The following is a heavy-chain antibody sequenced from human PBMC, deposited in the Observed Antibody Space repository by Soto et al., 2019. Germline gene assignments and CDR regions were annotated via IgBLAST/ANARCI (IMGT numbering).Heavy chain of an antibody. J-gene: IGHJ4*02. V-gene: IGHV3-23*01. CDR1: GFTFSNSA. D-gene: IGHD3-16*01. CDR3: AKVPGYDYVWGTYYYFDY. Sequence: GSLRLSCAASGFTFSNSAMSWVRQAPGKGLEWVSSISGGGSSTYYTDSMKGRFTISRDNSKNTLYLQMNSLRAEDTAVYYCAKVPGYDYVWGTYYYFDYWGLGALVTVSS. CDR2: ISGGGSST.